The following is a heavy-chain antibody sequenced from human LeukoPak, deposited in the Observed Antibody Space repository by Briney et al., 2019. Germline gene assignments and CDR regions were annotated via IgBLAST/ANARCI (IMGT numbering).Heavy chain of an antibody. CDR1: GITVSNYG. Sequence: GSLRLSCVVSGITVSNYGMSWVRQPPGKGLEWIGTIYNNANTYFNPPLESRVTMSVDTSKNQISLTLTSVTAADTAVYYCARDHIDGFNPNNWFDPWGQGTLVTVSS. V-gene: IGHV4-39*07. CDR3: ARDHIDGFNPNNWFDP. CDR2: IYNNANT. J-gene: IGHJ5*02. D-gene: IGHD5-24*01.